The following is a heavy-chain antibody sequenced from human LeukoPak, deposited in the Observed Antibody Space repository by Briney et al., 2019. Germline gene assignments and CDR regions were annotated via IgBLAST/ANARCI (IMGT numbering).Heavy chain of an antibody. D-gene: IGHD6-13*01. Sequence: GGSLRLSCAASGFPFISYAMHWVRQAPGKGLEWVAVISYDGSNKYYADSVKGRFTISRDNSKNTLYLQMNSLRAEDTAVYYCARDLGDIAAAGTLYWGQGTLVTVSS. CDR1: GFPFISYA. CDR2: ISYDGSNK. CDR3: ARDLGDIAAAGTLY. V-gene: IGHV3-30*04. J-gene: IGHJ4*02.